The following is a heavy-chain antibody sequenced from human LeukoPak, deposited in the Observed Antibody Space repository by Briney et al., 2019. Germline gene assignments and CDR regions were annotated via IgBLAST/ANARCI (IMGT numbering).Heavy chain of an antibody. Sequence: SETLSLTCTVSGGSISSGDYYWSWIRQPPGKGLEWIGYIYYSGSTYYNPSLKSRVTISVDTSKNQFSLKLSSVTAADTAVYYCARRKLWFGELWVHDAFDIWGQGTMVTVSS. CDR2: IYYSGST. J-gene: IGHJ3*02. D-gene: IGHD3-10*01. CDR3: ARRKLWFGELWVHDAFDI. V-gene: IGHV4-30-4*08. CDR1: GGSISSGDYY.